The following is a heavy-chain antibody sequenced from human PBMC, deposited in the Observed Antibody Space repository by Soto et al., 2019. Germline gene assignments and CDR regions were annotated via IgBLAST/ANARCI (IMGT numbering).Heavy chain of an antibody. Sequence: QVQLVQSGAEVKKPGASVKVSCKASGYTFTSYGISWVRQAPGQGLEWMGWISAYNGNTNYAQKLQGRVTMTTDTSTSTAYMELRSLRSDDSAVYYCARALLGARRIVGGGNAFDIWGQGTMVTVSS. D-gene: IGHD1-26*01. CDR3: ARALLGARRIVGGGNAFDI. CDR1: GYTFTSYG. J-gene: IGHJ3*02. CDR2: ISAYNGNT. V-gene: IGHV1-18*04.